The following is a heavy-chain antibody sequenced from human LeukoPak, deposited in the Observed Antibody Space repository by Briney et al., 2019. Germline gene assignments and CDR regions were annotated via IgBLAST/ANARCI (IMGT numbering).Heavy chain of an antibody. D-gene: IGHD4-17*01. CDR3: ARDSPGLTTVSYYYYYGMDV. CDR1: GYTFTSYD. Sequence: ASVKVSCKASGYTFTSYDINWVRQATGQGLEWMGWMNPNSGNTGYAQKFQGRVTMTRNTSISTAYMELSSLRSDDTAVYYCARDSPGLTTVSYYYYYGMDVWGQGTTVTVSS. J-gene: IGHJ6*02. CDR2: MNPNSGNT. V-gene: IGHV1-8*01.